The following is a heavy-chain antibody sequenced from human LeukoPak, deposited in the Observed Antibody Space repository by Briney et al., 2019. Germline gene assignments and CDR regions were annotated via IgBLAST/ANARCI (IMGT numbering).Heavy chain of an antibody. D-gene: IGHD6-13*01. V-gene: IGHV3-7*01. CDR1: GFTFSSYW. J-gene: IGHJ3*02. CDR2: IKQDGSEK. Sequence: GGSLRLSCAASGFTFSSYWMSWVRQAPGKGLEWVANIKQDGSEKYYVDSVKGRFTISRDNAKNSLYLQMNSLRAEDTAVYYCARDFIADPYAFDIWGQGTMVTVSS. CDR3: ARDFIADPYAFDI.